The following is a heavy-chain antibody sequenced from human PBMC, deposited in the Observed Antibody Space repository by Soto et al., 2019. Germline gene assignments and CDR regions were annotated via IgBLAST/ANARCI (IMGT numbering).Heavy chain of an antibody. D-gene: IGHD6-19*01. CDR3: ARDYVAGPSRNWFDP. J-gene: IGHJ5*02. CDR1: GFTFSTYT. CDR2: ISESGSSI. V-gene: IGHV3-21*01. Sequence: GGALRLSCGSSGFTFSTYTMNWVLQAPVKGLEWVSSISESGSSIYYADSVKGRFTISRDNDKNSLYLQMNSLRAEDTAVYYCARDYVAGPSRNWFDPWGQGTLVTVSS.